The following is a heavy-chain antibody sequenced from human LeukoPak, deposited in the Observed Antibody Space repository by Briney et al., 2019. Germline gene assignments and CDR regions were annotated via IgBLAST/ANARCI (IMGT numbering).Heavy chain of an antibody. J-gene: IGHJ6*02. CDR3: ASGYDSSGYYPFRMDV. Sequence: PGGSLRLSCAASGFTFSSYWMGWVRQAPGKGLEWVANIKQDGSEEYYVDSVKGRFTVSRDNAKNSLYLQMNSLRAEDTAVYYCASGYDSSGYYPFRMDVWGQGTTVTVSS. D-gene: IGHD3-22*01. CDR1: GFTFSSYW. V-gene: IGHV3-7*01. CDR2: IKQDGSEE.